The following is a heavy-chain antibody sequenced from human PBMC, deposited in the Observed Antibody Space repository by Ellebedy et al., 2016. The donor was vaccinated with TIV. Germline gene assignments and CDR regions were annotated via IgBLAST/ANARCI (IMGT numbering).Heavy chain of an antibody. CDR1: GFSVSSNY. D-gene: IGHD2-2*01. V-gene: IGHV3-66*01. Sequence: GESLKISCAASGFSVSSNYMTWVRQAPGKGLEWVSVIYSGNNTHYADPVKGRFTISRDNFKNSVYLQMDRLRVEDTALYYCVRERMPTPTWGQGTLVTVSP. CDR3: VRERMPTPT. J-gene: IGHJ5*02. CDR2: IYSGNNT.